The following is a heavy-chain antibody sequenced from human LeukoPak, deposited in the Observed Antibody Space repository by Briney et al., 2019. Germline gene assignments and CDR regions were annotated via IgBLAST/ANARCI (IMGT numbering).Heavy chain of an antibody. J-gene: IGHJ4*02. D-gene: IGHD2-2*01. CDR2: ISGSGGST. Sequence: SGGSLRLSCAASGFTFSSYAMSWVRQAPGKGLERVSAISGSGGSTYYADSVKGRFTISRDNSKNTLYLQMNSLRAEDTAVYYCAKDGDRCSSTSCYPHYFDYWGQGTLVTVSS. CDR1: GFTFSSYA. V-gene: IGHV3-23*01. CDR3: AKDGDRCSSTSCYPHYFDY.